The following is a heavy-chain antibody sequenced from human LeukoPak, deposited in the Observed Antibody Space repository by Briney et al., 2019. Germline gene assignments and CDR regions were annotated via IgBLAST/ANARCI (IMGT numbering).Heavy chain of an antibody. J-gene: IGHJ6*02. CDR1: GGTFSSYA. Sequence: GASVKVSCKASGGTFSSYAINWVRQATGQGLEWMGWMNPNSGNTGYAQKFQGRVTMTRNTSISTAYMELSSLRSEDTAVYYCASLRVPGRGMDVWGQGTTVTVSS. V-gene: IGHV1-8*02. CDR3: ASLRVPGRGMDV. D-gene: IGHD3-10*01. CDR2: MNPNSGNT.